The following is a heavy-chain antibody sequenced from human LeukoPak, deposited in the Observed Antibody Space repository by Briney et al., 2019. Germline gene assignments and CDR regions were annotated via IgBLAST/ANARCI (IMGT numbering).Heavy chain of an antibody. CDR3: AKLGGSHDAFDI. CDR2: ISGSSGST. V-gene: IGHV3-23*01. CDR1: GFTFSSYS. J-gene: IGHJ3*02. D-gene: IGHD1-26*01. Sequence: GGSLRLSCAASGFTFSSYSMNWVRQAPGKGLEWVSAISGSSGSTYYADSVKGRFTISRDNFKNTLYLQMNSLRAEDTAVYYCAKLGGSHDAFDIWGQGTMVTVSS.